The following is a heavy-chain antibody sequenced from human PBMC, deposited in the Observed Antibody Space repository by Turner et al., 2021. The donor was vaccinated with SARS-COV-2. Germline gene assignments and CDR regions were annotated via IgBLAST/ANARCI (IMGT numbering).Heavy chain of an antibody. CDR1: GCSISSSNYY. CDR2: IYYSGST. CDR3: ARLLNPGSYYYYYYGMDV. V-gene: IGHV4-39*01. D-gene: IGHD3-10*01. J-gene: IGHJ6*02. Sequence: QLQLQESGPGLVKPSETLSLTCTVSGCSISSSNYYWGWIRQPPGKGLEWIGRIYYSGSTYYNPSLKSRVTISVDTSKNQFSLKLSSVTAADTAVYYCARLLNPGSYYYYYYGMDVWGQGTTVTVSS.